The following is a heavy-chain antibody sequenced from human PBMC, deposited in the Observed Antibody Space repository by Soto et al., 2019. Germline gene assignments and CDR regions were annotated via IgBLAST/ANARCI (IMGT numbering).Heavy chain of an antibody. D-gene: IGHD1-26*01. CDR3: SGGVGDAF. Sequence: EVHLVESGGGLVQTGGSLRLSCAIFESTVSRDWMNWVRQAPGKGLEWVAHINQDGSEKYYVDSVKGRFTISRDNAKTSLYLQMTSLRPADTDMYYCSGGVGDAFWGQGTLVTVSS. CDR2: INQDGSEK. CDR1: ESTVSRDW. V-gene: IGHV3-7*04. J-gene: IGHJ4*02.